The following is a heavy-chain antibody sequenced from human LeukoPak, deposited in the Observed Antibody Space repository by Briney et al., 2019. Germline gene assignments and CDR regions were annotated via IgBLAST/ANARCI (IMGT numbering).Heavy chain of an antibody. CDR3: ARDYFMDV. J-gene: IGHJ6*03. CDR1: GFIFCYYY. Sequence: PGGSLRLSCAASGFIFCYYYMYWIRQAPGKGLECLSQLSKSGSSIFYVDYVEGRFTMARDNPKNSLYLQMNSLRGEDTAVYYCARDYFMDVWGKGTTVTVSS. CDR2: LSKSGSSI. V-gene: IGHV3-11*01.